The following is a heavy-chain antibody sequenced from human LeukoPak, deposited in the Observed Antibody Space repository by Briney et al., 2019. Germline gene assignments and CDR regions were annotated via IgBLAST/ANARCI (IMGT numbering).Heavy chain of an antibody. CDR2: ISGSGGST. D-gene: IGHD6-13*01. Sequence: GGSLRLACAASGFTFSSYAMSWVRQAPGKGLEWVSAISGSGGSTYYADSVKGRFTISRDNSKNTLYLQMNSLRAEDTAVYYCARGDKYSSRSCWLNNWFDPWGQGTLVTVSS. CDR3: ARGDKYSSRSCWLNNWFDP. J-gene: IGHJ5*02. V-gene: IGHV3-23*01. CDR1: GFTFSSYA.